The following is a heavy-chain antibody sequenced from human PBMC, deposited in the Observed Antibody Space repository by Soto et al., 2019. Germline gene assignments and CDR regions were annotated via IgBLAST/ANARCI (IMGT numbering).Heavy chain of an antibody. CDR2: TYYRSKWYN. V-gene: IGHV6-1*01. Sequence: TLSLTCAISGDSVSSNSAAWNWIRQSPSRGLEWLGRTYYRSKWYNDYAVSVKSRITINPDTSKNQFSLQLNSVTPEDTAVYYCARAIDYYDSSGYYFDYWGQGTLVTVSS. J-gene: IGHJ4*02. D-gene: IGHD3-22*01. CDR1: GDSVSSNSAA. CDR3: ARAIDYYDSSGYYFDY.